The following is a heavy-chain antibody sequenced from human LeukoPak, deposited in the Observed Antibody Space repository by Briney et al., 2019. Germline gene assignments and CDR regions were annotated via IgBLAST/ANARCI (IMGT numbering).Heavy chain of an antibody. Sequence: SETLSFTCAVYGGSFSGYYWSWIRQPPGKGLEWIGEINHSGSTNYNPSLKSRVTISVDTSKNQFSLKLSSVTAADTAVYYCRWYYYYYGMDVWGQGTTVTVSS. J-gene: IGHJ6*02. CDR3: RWYYYYYGMDV. D-gene: IGHD4-23*01. V-gene: IGHV4-34*01. CDR1: GGSFSGYY. CDR2: INHSGST.